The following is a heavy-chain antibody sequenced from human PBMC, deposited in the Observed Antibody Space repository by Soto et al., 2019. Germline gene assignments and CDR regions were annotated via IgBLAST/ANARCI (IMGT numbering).Heavy chain of an antibody. V-gene: IGHV1-24*01. CDR3: ATETAGTVLFDY. D-gene: IGHD6-13*01. CDR2: FDPEDGET. Sequence: ASVKVSCKVSGYTLTELSMHWVRQAPGKGLEWMGGFDPEDGETIYAQKFQGRVTMTEDTSTDTAYMELSSLRSEDTAVYYCATETAGTVLFDYWGQGTLVTVSS. J-gene: IGHJ4*02. CDR1: GYTLTELS.